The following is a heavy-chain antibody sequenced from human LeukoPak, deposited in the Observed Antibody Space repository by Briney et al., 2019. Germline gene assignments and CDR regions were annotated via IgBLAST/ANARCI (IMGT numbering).Heavy chain of an antibody. CDR2: IYYSGST. CDR3: ARVQGYSGYDLGYYYYYYMDV. V-gene: IGHV4-59*01. D-gene: IGHD5-12*01. J-gene: IGHJ6*03. Sequence: SETLSLTCTVSGGSISSYYWSWIRQPPGKGLEWIGYIYYSGSTNYNPSLKSRVTISVDTSKNQFSLKLGSVTAADTAVYYCARVQGYSGYDLGYYYYYYMDVWGKGTTVTVSS. CDR1: GGSISSYY.